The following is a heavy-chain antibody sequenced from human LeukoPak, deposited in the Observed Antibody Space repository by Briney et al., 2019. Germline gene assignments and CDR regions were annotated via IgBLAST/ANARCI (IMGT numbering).Heavy chain of an antibody. D-gene: IGHD2-15*01. Sequence: GASVKVSCKASGYTFTSYGISWVRQAPGQGLEWMGWISAYNGNTNYAQKLQGRVTMTTDTSTSTAYMELRSLRSDDTAVYYCARTYCSGGSCYHLVEWGQGTLVTASS. J-gene: IGHJ4*02. CDR3: ARTYCSGGSCYHLVE. CDR1: GYTFTSYG. V-gene: IGHV1-18*01. CDR2: ISAYNGNT.